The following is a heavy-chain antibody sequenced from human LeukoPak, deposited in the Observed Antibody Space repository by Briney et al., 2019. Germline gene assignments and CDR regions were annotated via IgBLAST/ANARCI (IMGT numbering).Heavy chain of an antibody. CDR2: ISPQNGGT. J-gene: IGHJ6*04. Sequence: ASVQVSCKASGYSVTAYYVHWLRQAPGQGLEWMGWISPQNGGTNYAQKFQGRVTMTSDTSVSTVYMELNRLRSDDTAVYYCARDAGGDAEARYGMDVWGKGAPVIVSS. V-gene: IGHV1-2*02. CDR1: GYSVTAYY. D-gene: IGHD1-14*01. CDR3: ARDAGGDAEARYGMDV.